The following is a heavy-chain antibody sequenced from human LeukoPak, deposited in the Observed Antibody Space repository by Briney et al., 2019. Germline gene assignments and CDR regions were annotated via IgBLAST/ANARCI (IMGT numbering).Heavy chain of an antibody. J-gene: IGHJ4*02. CDR1: GGSISDYY. CDR2: IYYSGST. Sequence: PSETLSLTCTVSGGSISDYYWSWIRQPPGKGLEWIGYIYYSGSTNYNPSLKSRVTISVDTSKNQFSLKLSSMTAADTAVYYCARVSRWLQFVYFDYWGQGTLLTVSS. D-gene: IGHD5-24*01. V-gene: IGHV4-59*01. CDR3: ARVSRWLQFVYFDY.